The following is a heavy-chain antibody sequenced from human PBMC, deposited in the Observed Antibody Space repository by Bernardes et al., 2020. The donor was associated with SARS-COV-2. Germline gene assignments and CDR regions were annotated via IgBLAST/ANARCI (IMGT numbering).Heavy chain of an antibody. J-gene: IGHJ4*02. CDR1: GFTFSSYW. V-gene: IGHV3-7*03. CDR2: IKQDGNEK. D-gene: IGHD3-3*01. CDR3: ARGDFMADSHLDY. Sequence: GGSLRLSREASGFTFSSYWMHWVRQAPGKGLEWVANIKQDGNEKYYVDSVKGRFTVFRYNTRNSLYLQMNSLRAEDTAVYFCARGDFMADSHLDYWSQGTLVTVSS.